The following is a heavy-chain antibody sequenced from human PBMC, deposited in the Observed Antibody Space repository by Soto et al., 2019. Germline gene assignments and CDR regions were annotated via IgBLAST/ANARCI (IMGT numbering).Heavy chain of an antibody. Sequence: GGSLRLSCAASGITVSGNYMAWVRQAPGKGLEWVSLIYSGGSTFYTDSVRGRFIISRDNSKNTLYLQMDSLRAEDTAVYYCVRPLPSGRNYGLDVWGQGTTVTVSS. CDR1: GITVSGNY. D-gene: IGHD3-10*01. J-gene: IGHJ6*02. CDR3: VRPLPSGRNYGLDV. CDR2: IYSGGST. V-gene: IGHV3-53*01.